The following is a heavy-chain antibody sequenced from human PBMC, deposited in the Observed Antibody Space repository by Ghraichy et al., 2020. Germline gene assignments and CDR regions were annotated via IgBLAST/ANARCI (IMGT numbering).Heavy chain of an antibody. D-gene: IGHD3-22*01. J-gene: IGHJ1*01. Sequence: GGSLRLSCAASGFTFSDYYMDWVRQAPGKGLEWVGRTRNKAYSYTIEYAASVKGRFTISRDDSKNSLYLQMNSLKTEDTAVYYCARDTVDGGGYQYFHHWGQGTLVTVSS. CDR2: TRNKAYSYTI. CDR1: GFTFSDYY. V-gene: IGHV3-72*01. CDR3: ARDTVDGGGYQYFHH.